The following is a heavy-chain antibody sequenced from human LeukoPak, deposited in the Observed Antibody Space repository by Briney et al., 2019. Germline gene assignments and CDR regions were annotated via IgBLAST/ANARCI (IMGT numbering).Heavy chain of an antibody. D-gene: IGHD3-22*01. CDR3: ARPGAMETFYYDSSGYYYFDY. Sequence: ASVKVSCKASGYTFTSYGISWVRQAPGQGLEWMGWISVYNGNTNYAQKLQGRVTMTTDTSTSTAYMELRSLRSDDTAVYYCARPGAMETFYYDSSGYYYFDYWGQGTLVTVSS. J-gene: IGHJ4*02. CDR1: GYTFTSYG. V-gene: IGHV1-18*01. CDR2: ISVYNGNT.